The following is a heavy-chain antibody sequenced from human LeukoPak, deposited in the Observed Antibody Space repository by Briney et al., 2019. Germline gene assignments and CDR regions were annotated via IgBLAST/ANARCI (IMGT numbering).Heavy chain of an antibody. CDR3: ARDPDDSSGYWLYYYYYGMDV. CDR1: GYTFTSYG. CDR2: ISAYNGNT. D-gene: IGHD3-22*01. Sequence: ASVKVSCKASGYTFTSYGISWVRQAPGQGLEWMGWISAYNGNTNYAQKLQGRVTMTTDTSTGTAYMELRSLRSDDTAVYYCARDPDDSSGYWLYYYYYGMDVWGQGTTVTVSS. V-gene: IGHV1-18*01. J-gene: IGHJ6*02.